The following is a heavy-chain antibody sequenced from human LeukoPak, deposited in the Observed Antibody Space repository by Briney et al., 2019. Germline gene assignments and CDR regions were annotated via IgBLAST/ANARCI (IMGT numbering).Heavy chain of an antibody. D-gene: IGHD1-26*01. CDR3: ARAAYSGSYHSDY. J-gene: IGHJ4*02. CDR1: GGSVNSGSYY. Sequence: SETLSLTCTVSGGSVNSGSYYWNWIRQPPGKGLEWIGYIYYSGSTNYNPSLKSRVTISVDTSKNQLSLKLSSVTAADTAVYYCARAAYSGSYHSDYWGQGTLVTVSS. V-gene: IGHV4-61*01. CDR2: IYYSGST.